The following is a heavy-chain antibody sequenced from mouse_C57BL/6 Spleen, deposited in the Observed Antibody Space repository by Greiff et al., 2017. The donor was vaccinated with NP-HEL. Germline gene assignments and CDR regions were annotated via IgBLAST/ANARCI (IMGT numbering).Heavy chain of an antibody. CDR3: ARDYSNYVGYFDY. Sequence: EVKLVESGGGLVKPGGSLKLSCAASGFTFSDYGMHWVRQAPEKGLEWVAYISSGSSTIYYADTVKGRFTISRDNAKNTLFLQMTSLRSEDTAMYYCARDYSNYVGYFDYWGQGTTLTVSS. D-gene: IGHD2-5*01. CDR1: GFTFSDYG. V-gene: IGHV5-17*01. J-gene: IGHJ2*01. CDR2: ISSGSSTI.